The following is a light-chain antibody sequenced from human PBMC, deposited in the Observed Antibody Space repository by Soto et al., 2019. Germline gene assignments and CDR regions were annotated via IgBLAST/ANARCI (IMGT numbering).Light chain of an antibody. CDR1: QGILDW. CDR2: GAS. V-gene: IGKV1D-16*01. J-gene: IGKJ4*01. Sequence: DIQMTQSPSSLSASIADRVTITCRASQGILDWLAWYQQKPGKAPKSLIYGASDLQTGVPSRFTCSGSGTDFTLTITSLQPEDVATYYCQQYNIYPLTFGGGTKVDIK. CDR3: QQYNIYPLT.